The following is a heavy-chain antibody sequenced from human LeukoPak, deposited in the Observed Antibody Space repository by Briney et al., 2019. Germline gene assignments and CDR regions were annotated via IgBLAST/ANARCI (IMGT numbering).Heavy chain of an antibody. J-gene: IGHJ4*02. CDR1: GDSVSTSNSY. Sequence: SETLSLTCTVPGDSVSTSNSYWGWIRQPPGKGLEWIGSMFYSANTYYNPSLKSRVTISVDTSKNQLSLRLSSVTAADTAIYYRSRESGAFCPFGYWGQGTLVIVPP. CDR2: MFYSANT. CDR3: SRESGAFCPFGY. V-gene: IGHV4-39*02. D-gene: IGHD1-26*01.